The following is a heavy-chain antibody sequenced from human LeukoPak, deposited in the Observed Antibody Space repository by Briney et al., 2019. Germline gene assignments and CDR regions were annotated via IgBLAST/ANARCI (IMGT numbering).Heavy chain of an antibody. CDR3: ARASGGSCYSCYNWFDP. Sequence: SETLSLTCAVYGGSFSGYYWSWIRQPPGKGLEWIGEINHSGSTNYNPSLKSRVTISVDTSKNQFSLKLSSVTAADTAVYYCARASGGSCYSCYNWFDPWGQGTLVTVSP. V-gene: IGHV4-34*01. D-gene: IGHD2-15*01. J-gene: IGHJ5*02. CDR1: GGSFSGYY. CDR2: INHSGST.